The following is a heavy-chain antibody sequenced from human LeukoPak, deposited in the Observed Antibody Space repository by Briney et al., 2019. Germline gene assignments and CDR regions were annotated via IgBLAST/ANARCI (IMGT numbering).Heavy chain of an antibody. CDR1: GFTFDDYA. D-gene: IGHD1-26*01. Sequence: GGSLRLSCAASGFTFDDYAMHWVRQAPGKGLEWVSGISWNSGTIDYADSVKGRFTISRDNAKNSLYLEMNSLRVEDTAFYYCAKSASYSGSFSNWFDPWGQGTLVTVSS. J-gene: IGHJ5*02. V-gene: IGHV3-9*01. CDR3: AKSASYSGSFSNWFDP. CDR2: ISWNSGTI.